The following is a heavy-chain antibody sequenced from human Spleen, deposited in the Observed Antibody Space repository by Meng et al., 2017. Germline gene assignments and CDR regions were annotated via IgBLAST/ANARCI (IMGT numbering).Heavy chain of an antibody. V-gene: IGHV4-59*01. J-gene: IGHJ3*02. CDR3: ARTGWDLRFGSFDI. CDR1: GGSISHYY. Sequence: SETLSLTCTVSGGSISHYYWTWIRQPPGKGLEWIGYIYYTGSTNYNPSLKSRVTISVDTSKNHFSLKLSSVTAADTAVYYCARTGWDLRFGSFDIWGQGTMVTVSS. D-gene: IGHD1-26*01. CDR2: IYYTGST.